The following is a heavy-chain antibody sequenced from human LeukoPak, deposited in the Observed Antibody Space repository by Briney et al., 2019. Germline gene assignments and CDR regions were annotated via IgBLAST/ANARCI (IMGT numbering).Heavy chain of an antibody. CDR2: IHNSGSTI. D-gene: IGHD1-26*01. CDR1: GFTFSTYE. Sequence: PGGSLRLSCAASGFTFSTYEMNWVRQAPGKGLEWVSYIHNSGSTIYYAGSVKGRFTISRDNVKNSLYLQMNSLRAEDTAVYYCARDPYSGSRVGSYTWFDPWGQGTLVTVSS. V-gene: IGHV3-48*03. J-gene: IGHJ5*02. CDR3: ARDPYSGSRVGSYTWFDP.